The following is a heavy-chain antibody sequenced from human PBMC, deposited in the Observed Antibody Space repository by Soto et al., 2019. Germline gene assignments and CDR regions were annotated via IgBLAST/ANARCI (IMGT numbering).Heavy chain of an antibody. D-gene: IGHD3-3*01. Sequence: SVKVSCKASGGTFSSYAISWVRQAPGQGLEWMGGIIPIFGTANYAQKFQGRVTITADESTSTAYMELSSLRSEDTAVYYCAGEMGSFFGVVTYALDIWGQGTMVTVSS. CDR2: IIPIFGTA. V-gene: IGHV1-69*13. CDR3: AGEMGSFFGVVTYALDI. CDR1: GGTFSSYA. J-gene: IGHJ3*02.